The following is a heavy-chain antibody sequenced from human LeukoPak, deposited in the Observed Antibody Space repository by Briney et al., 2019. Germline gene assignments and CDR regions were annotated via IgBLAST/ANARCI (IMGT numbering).Heavy chain of an antibody. V-gene: IGHV5-51*01. J-gene: IGHJ3*02. Sequence: GESLKVSCKGSGYSFTSYWIGWVRQMPGKGLEWMGIIYPGDSDTRYSPSFQGQVTISADKSISTAYLQWSSLKASDTAMYYCARPRPMRNDAFDIWGQGTMVTVSS. CDR3: ARPRPMRNDAFDI. D-gene: IGHD3-22*01. CDR2: IYPGDSDT. CDR1: GYSFTSYW.